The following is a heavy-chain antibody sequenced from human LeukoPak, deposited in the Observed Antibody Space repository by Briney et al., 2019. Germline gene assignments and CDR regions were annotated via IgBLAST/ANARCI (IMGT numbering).Heavy chain of an antibody. CDR1: GFTFSSYW. Sequence: GGSLRLSCAASGFTFSSYWMSWVRQAPGKGLEWVANIKQDGSEKYYVDSVKGRFAISRDNAKNSLYLQMNSLRAEDAAVYYCARAHWWRPKYGDYAISGIDYWGQGTLVTVSS. CDR2: IKQDGSEK. CDR3: ARAHWWRPKYGDYAISGIDY. D-gene: IGHD4-17*01. J-gene: IGHJ4*02. V-gene: IGHV3-7*01.